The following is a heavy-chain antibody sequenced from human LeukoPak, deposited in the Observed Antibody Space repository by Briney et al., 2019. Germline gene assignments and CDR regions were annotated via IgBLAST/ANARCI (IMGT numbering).Heavy chain of an antibody. CDR3: AKDKEYYYGSGSHYYFDS. CDR2: ISGSGGST. J-gene: IGHJ4*02. V-gene: IGHV3-23*01. CDR1: GFTVSSNS. Sequence: GGSLRLSCAASGFTVSSNSMSWVRQAPGKGLERVSGISGSGGSTYYADSVKGRFTISRDNSKNTLYLQMNSLRAEDTAIYYCAKDKEYYYGSGSHYYFDSWGQGTLVTVSS. D-gene: IGHD3-10*01.